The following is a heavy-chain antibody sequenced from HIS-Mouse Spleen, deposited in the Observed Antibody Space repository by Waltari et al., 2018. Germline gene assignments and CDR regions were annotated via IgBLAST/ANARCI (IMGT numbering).Heavy chain of an antibody. CDR2: INHSGST. CDR1: GGSFSGYY. J-gene: IGHJ3*02. D-gene: IGHD3-22*01. Sequence: QVQLQQWGAGLLKPSETLSLTCAVYGGSFSGYYWSWIRQPPGKGLEWIGEINHSGSTNYNPSLKSRVTISVDTSKNQFSLKLSSVTAADTAVYYCASGPHNKYYYDSSGYAFDIWGQGTMVTVSS. V-gene: IGHV4-34*01. CDR3: ASGPHNKYYYDSSGYAFDI.